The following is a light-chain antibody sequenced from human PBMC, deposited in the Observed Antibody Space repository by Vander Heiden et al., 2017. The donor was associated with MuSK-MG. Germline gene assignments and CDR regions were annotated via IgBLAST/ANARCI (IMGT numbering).Light chain of an antibody. CDR2: DVE. CDR1: SNDVGSYDY. J-gene: IGLJ2*01. V-gene: IGLV2-14*01. Sequence: QSALTQPASVSGSPGQSITISCTGTSNDVGSYDYVSWSQQTPGKAPKLIIYDVEKRTAVVSNRFSGSQSGNTASLTISGRQTEDEAEFYCSSYTASSTLVFGGGTRLTVL. CDR3: SSYTASSTLV.